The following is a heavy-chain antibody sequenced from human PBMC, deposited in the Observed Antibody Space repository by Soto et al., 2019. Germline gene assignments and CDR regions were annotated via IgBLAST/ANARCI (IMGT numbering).Heavy chain of an antibody. V-gene: IGHV1-3*01. J-gene: IGHJ5*02. CDR3: ARANAVVVPAAILFDP. CDR1: GGTFSSYT. D-gene: IGHD2-2*01. Sequence: ASVKVSCKASGGTFSSYTISWVRQAPGQRLEWMGWINAGNGNTKYSQKFQGRVTITRDTSASTAYMELSSLRSEDTAVYYCARANAVVVPAAILFDPWGQGTLVTVSS. CDR2: INAGNGNT.